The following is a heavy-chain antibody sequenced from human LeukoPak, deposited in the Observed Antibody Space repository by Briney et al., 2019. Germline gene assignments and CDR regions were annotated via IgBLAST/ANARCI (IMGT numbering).Heavy chain of an antibody. J-gene: IGHJ4*02. CDR3: ARAGGCCSGGSCYWDYFDY. CDR2: INPNSGGT. Sequence: GASVKVSCKASGYTFTGYYMHWVRQAPGQGREWMGWINPNSGGTNYAQKFQGRVTMTRDTSISTAYMELCRLRSDDTAVYYCARAGGCCSGGSCYWDYFDYWGQGTLVTVSS. CDR1: GYTFTGYY. D-gene: IGHD2-15*01. V-gene: IGHV1-2*02.